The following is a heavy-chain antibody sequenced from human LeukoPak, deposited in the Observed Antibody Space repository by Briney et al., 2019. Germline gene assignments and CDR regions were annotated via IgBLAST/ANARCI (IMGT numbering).Heavy chain of an antibody. CDR1: GFTFSRYG. J-gene: IGHJ4*02. V-gene: IGHV3-30*18. CDR2: ISYDGSNK. D-gene: IGHD6-19*01. Sequence: GGSLRLSCAASGFTFSRYGMHWVRQAPGKGLEWVAVISYDGSNKYYAVSVKGRFTISRDNSKNTLYLQMNSLRAEDTAVYYCAKAHDSSGWGIFDYWGQGTLVTVSS. CDR3: AKAHDSSGWGIFDY.